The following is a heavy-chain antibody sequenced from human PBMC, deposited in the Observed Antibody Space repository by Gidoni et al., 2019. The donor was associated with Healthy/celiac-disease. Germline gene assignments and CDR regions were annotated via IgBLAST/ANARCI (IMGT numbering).Heavy chain of an antibody. D-gene: IGHD6-13*01. CDR1: GFTFRSYG. V-gene: IGHV3-30*18. CDR3: AKDRAAGRRHYGMDV. CDR2: ISYDGSNK. J-gene: IGHJ6*02. Sequence: QVQLVESGGGVVQPGRSLRLSCAASGFTFRSYGMHWVRQAPGKGLEWVAVISYDGSNKYYADSVKGRFTISRDNSKNTLYLQMNSLRAEDTAVYYCAKDRAAGRRHYGMDVWGQGTTVTVSS.